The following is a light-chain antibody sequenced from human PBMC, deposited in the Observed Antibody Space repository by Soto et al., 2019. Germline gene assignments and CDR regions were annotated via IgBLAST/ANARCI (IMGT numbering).Light chain of an antibody. CDR2: DAS. V-gene: IGKV1-5*01. J-gene: IGKJ1*01. Sequence: DIQMTQSPSTLSASVGDRVTITCRASQSISNRLAWYQQKPGKAPKVLIYDASSLESGVPSRFSGSACGTEFLLTISRLQHDDVASYCCQHYGGMWTFGQGTKVDIK. CDR1: QSISNR. CDR3: QHYGGMWT.